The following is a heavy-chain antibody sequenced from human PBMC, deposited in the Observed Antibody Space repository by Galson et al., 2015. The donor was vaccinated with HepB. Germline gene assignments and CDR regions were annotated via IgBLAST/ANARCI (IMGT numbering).Heavy chain of an antibody. J-gene: IGHJ3*02. CDR1: GFTFSSYG. CDR2: ISYDGSNK. D-gene: IGHD2/OR15-2a*01. Sequence: SLRLSCAASGFTFSSYGMHWVRQAPGKGLEWVAVISYDGSNKYYADSVKGRFTISRDNSKNTLYLQMNSLRAEDTAVYYCARHVILDRDGDAFDIWGQGTMVTVSS. CDR3: ARHVILDRDGDAFDI. V-gene: IGHV3-30*03.